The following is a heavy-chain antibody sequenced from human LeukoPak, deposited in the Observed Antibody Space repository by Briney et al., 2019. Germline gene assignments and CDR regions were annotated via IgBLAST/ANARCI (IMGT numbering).Heavy chain of an antibody. CDR2: IHPSTGNP. CDR3: ARAFQSLGGLSLPDY. Sequence: GASVKVSCKASGYSFPNYAMNWVRQAPGQGLEWMGWIHPSTGNPTYAQGFTGRFVFSLDTSVSTTYLQISSLKAEDTAVYFCARAFQSLGGLSLPDYWGQGTLVTVSS. D-gene: IGHD3-16*02. J-gene: IGHJ4*02. V-gene: IGHV7-4-1*02. CDR1: GYSFPNYA.